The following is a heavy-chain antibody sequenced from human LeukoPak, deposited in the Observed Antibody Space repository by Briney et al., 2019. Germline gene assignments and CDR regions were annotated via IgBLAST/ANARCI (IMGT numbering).Heavy chain of an antibody. Sequence: GESLQISCQGSGYSFTSYWIGWVRQMPGKGLEWMGIIYPGDSDTRYSPSFQGQVTISADKSISTAYLQWSSLKASDTAMYYCARDNWGSGYYFDYWGQGTLVTVSS. V-gene: IGHV5-51*01. CDR3: ARDNWGSGYYFDY. J-gene: IGHJ4*02. D-gene: IGHD7-27*01. CDR2: IYPGDSDT. CDR1: GYSFTSYW.